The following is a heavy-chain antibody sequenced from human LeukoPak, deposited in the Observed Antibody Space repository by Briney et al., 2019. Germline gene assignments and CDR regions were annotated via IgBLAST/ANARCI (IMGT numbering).Heavy chain of an antibody. J-gene: IGHJ4*02. CDR1: GDSISSYC. D-gene: IGHD1-26*01. Sequence: KSSETLSLTCTVSGDSISSYCWSWIRQPAGKGLEWIGRMYSSGTTHYSPSLKSRITMSVDTSKNQFSLRLSSVTAADTAVYYCAREGGSYRSFDYWGQGTLVTVSS. CDR2: MYSSGTT. V-gene: IGHV4-4*07. CDR3: AREGGSYRSFDY.